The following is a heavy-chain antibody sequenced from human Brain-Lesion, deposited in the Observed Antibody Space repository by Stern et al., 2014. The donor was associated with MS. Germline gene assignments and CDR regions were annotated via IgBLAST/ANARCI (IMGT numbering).Heavy chain of an antibody. CDR3: ARELPDLNAFDI. Sequence: QVQLQESGPGLVKPSGSLSLTCAVSGGSISSSNWRSWGRQPPGKGLEWFGVIYHGGGTNYSSSFESRVIISVDKSKNQFSLKLSYVTAADTAVYYCARELPDLNAFDIWGQGTMVTVSS. CDR2: IYHGGGT. J-gene: IGHJ3*02. CDR1: GGSISSSNW. D-gene: IGHD1-14*01. V-gene: IGHV4-4*02.